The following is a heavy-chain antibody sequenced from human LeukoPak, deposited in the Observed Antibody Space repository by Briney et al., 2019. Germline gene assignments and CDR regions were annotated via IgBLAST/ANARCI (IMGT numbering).Heavy chain of an antibody. CDR1: GFTFSDYY. D-gene: IGHD6-13*01. Sequence: GGSLRLSCAASGFTFSDYYMSWIRQAPGKGLEWVSYISSSGSTIYYADSVKGRFTISRDNAKNSLYLQMNSLRAEGTAVYYCARAAAAAGTYYYGMDVWGQGTTVTVSS. CDR2: ISSSGSTI. CDR3: ARAAAAAGTYYYGMDV. J-gene: IGHJ6*02. V-gene: IGHV3-11*01.